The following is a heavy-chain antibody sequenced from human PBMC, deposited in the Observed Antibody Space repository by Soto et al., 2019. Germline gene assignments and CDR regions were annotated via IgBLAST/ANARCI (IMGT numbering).Heavy chain of an antibody. D-gene: IGHD5-18*01. V-gene: IGHV4-59*01. Sequence: PSETLSLTCTVSGGSISSYYWSWIRQPPGKGLEWIGYIYYSGSTNYNPSLKSRVTISVDTSKNQFSLKVSPVTAADTAVYYCARGYDWFDPWGQGTLVTVSS. CDR1: GGSISSYY. CDR3: ARGYDWFDP. J-gene: IGHJ5*02. CDR2: IYYSGST.